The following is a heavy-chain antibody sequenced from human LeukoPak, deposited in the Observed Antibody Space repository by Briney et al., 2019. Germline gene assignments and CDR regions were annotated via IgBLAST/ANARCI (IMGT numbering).Heavy chain of an antibody. J-gene: IGHJ5*02. D-gene: IGHD4-17*01. Sequence: ASVKVSCKASGYSFVLYGISWVRQAPGQGPEWMGWISTYNGNTKYAEKFQGRVTMTTDTPTSTAYMELRSLRSDDTAVYYCARDEDYGIFVNVDPWGQGTLVTVSS. CDR3: ARDEDYGIFVNVDP. CDR1: GYSFVLYG. V-gene: IGHV1-18*01. CDR2: ISTYNGNT.